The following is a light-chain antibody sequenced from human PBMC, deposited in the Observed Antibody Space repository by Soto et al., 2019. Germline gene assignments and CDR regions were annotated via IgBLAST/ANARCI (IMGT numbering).Light chain of an antibody. CDR1: SSDVGGFNY. CDR3: SSYTTSSTEV. J-gene: IGLJ1*01. CDR2: EVS. Sequence: QSVLTQPASVSGSPGQSITISCTGTSSDVGGFNYVSWYQQHPGKAPKLMIYEVSNRPSGVSNRFSGSKSGNTASLTISGLQAEDEADYYCSSYTTSSTEVFGTGP. V-gene: IGLV2-14*01.